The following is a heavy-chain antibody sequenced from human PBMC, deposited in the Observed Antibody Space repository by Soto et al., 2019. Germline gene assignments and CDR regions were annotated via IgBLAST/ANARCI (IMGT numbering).Heavy chain of an antibody. V-gene: IGHV3-53*01. CDR1: GFTVSSNY. CDR3: ARDVRTIRPYYYYGMDV. Sequence: GGSLRLSCAASGFTVSSNYMSWVHQAPGKGLEWVSVIYSGGSTYYADSVKGRFTISRDNSKNTLYLQMNSLRAEDTAVYYCARDVRTIRPYYYYGMDVWGQGTTVTVSS. D-gene: IGHD3-10*01. CDR2: IYSGGST. J-gene: IGHJ6*02.